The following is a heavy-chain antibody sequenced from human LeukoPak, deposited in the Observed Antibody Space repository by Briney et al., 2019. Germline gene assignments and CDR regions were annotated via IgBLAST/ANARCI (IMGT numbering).Heavy chain of an antibody. D-gene: IGHD5-18*01. CDR1: GGSFSGYY. CDR2: INHSGST. CDR3: ARARLWNDY. V-gene: IGHV4-34*01. Sequence: PSETLSLTCAVYGGSFSGYYWSWIRQPPGKGLEWIGEINHSGSTNYNPSLKSRVTISVDTSKNQFSLKLSSVTAADTAVYYCARARLWNDYWGQGTLATVSS. J-gene: IGHJ4*02.